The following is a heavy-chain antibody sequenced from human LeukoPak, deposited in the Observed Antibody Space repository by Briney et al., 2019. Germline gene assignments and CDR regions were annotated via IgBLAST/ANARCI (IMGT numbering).Heavy chain of an antibody. D-gene: IGHD5-18*01. V-gene: IGHV4-61*02. CDR2: IYTSGST. CDR1: GGSISSGSYY. CDR3: ARGDLFTSYSSNAFDI. Sequence: SETLSLTCTVSGGSISSGSYYWSWIRQPAGEGLEWIGRIYTSGSTNYNPSLKSRVTISVDTPKNQFSLKLSSVTAADTGVYFCARGDLFTSYSSNAFDIWGQGTTVTVSS. J-gene: IGHJ3*02.